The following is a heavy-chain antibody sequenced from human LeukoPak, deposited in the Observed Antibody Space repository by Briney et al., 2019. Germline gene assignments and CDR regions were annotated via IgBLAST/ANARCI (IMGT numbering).Heavy chain of an antibody. CDR2: INPNSGGT. CDR1: GYTFTSYD. Sequence: GASVKVSCKASGYTFTSYDINWVRQAPGQGLEWMGWINPNSGGTNYAQKFQGRVTMTRDTSISTAYMELSRLRSDDTAVYYCARDVVRRDWNDEFDYWGQGTLVTVSS. J-gene: IGHJ4*02. V-gene: IGHV1-2*02. CDR3: ARDVVRRDWNDEFDY. D-gene: IGHD1-1*01.